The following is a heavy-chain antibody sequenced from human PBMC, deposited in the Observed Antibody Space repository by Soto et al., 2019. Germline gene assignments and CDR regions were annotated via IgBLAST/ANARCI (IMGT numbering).Heavy chain of an antibody. CDR3: ARVGTGSSTPLDI. Sequence: LRLSCVASGFMFTRSTMNWVRQAPGKGLEWVSSITSASDYIFYADSVKGRFTISRDNAKNSLYLQMNSLRAEDTAVYYCARVGTGSSTPLDIWGQGTMVTVSS. CDR1: GFMFTRST. J-gene: IGHJ3*02. V-gene: IGHV3-21*01. D-gene: IGHD3-9*01. CDR2: ITSASDYI.